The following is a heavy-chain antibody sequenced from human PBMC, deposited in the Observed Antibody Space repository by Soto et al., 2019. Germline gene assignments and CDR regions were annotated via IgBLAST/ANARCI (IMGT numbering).Heavy chain of an antibody. CDR1: GFTFSSYS. CDR2: ISSSGSTI. J-gene: IGHJ1*01. V-gene: IGHV3-21*04. CDR3: ARGYSSGWSDAEYFQH. Sequence: PGGSLRLSCAASGFTFSSYSMNWVRQAPGKGLEWVSSISSSGSTIYYADSVKGRFTISRDNAKNSLYLQMNSLRAEDTAVYYCARGYSSGWSDAEYFQHWGQGTLVTVSS. D-gene: IGHD6-19*01.